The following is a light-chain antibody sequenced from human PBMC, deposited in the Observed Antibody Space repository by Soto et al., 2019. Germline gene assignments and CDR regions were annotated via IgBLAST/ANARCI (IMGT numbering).Light chain of an antibody. V-gene: IGKV3-20*01. CDR1: QSISSSY. CDR3: QHYGDSPPIT. CDR2: GAF. Sequence: IVLTQSPGTLSLSPGERATLSCRASQSISSSYLAWYQQKPGQDPRLLMYGAFNRATGIPDMFSGSGSGTDFPLSLSRRGPEDFAVYYCQHYGDSPPITFGRGTRLEIK. J-gene: IGKJ5*01.